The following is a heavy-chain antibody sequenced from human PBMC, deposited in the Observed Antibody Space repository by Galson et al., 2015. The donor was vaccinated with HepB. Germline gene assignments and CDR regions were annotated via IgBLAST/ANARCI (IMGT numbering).Heavy chain of an antibody. CDR2: INTNTGTP. J-gene: IGHJ6*04. CDR3: TRVTSIYDFSSSAYSYYYYCMDV. CDR1: GYTFTNYV. D-gene: IGHD2-2*01. Sequence: SVKVSCKASGYTFTNYVMNWVRQAPGQGLEWMGGINTNTGTPTYAQGFTGRFVFSLDTSDRTAYLQISSLKTEDTAVYYCTRVTSIYDFSSSAYSYYYYCMDVCGEGTTVSVSS. V-gene: IGHV7-4-1*02.